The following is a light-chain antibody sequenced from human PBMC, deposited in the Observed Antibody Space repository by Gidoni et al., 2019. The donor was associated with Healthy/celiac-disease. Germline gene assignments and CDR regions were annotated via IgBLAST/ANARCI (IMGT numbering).Light chain of an antibody. J-gene: IGKJ3*01. CDR3: QQSYSTPDT. CDR2: AAS. V-gene: IGKV1-39*01. Sequence: DIQMTQSPSSLSASVGDRVTITCRASQSISSYLNWYPQKPGKAPKLLIYAASSLQSGVPSRFSGSGSGTDFTLTISSRQPEDFATYYCQQSYSTPDTFGPGTKVDIK. CDR1: QSISSY.